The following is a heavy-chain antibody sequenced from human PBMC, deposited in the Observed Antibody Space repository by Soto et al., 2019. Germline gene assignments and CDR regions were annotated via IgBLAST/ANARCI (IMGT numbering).Heavy chain of an antibody. J-gene: IGHJ4*02. D-gene: IGHD5-18*01. CDR2: IKSKTDGGTT. CDR1: GFTFSNAW. CDR3: TTDYTAMVTLGFDY. Sequence: GGSLRLSCAASGFTFSNAWMNWVRQAPGKGLEWVGRIKSKTDGGTTDYAAPVKGRFTISRDDSKNTLYLQMNSLKTEDTAVYYCTTDYTAMVTLGFDYWGQGTLVTVSS. V-gene: IGHV3-15*07.